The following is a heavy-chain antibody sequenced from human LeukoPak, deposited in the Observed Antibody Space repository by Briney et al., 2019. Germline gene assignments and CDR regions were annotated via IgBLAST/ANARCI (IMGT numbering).Heavy chain of an antibody. CDR2: ISSNEYDT. V-gene: IGHV3-64D*06. Sequence: GGSLRLSCSASGFTFGAYFMHWVRQAPGKGLQYVSSISSNEYDTYYADSVKGRFTISRDNSKNTLLLQMNNLRPEDTAVYYCVKDLNGTWSFDYWGQGTLVTVSS. CDR1: GFTFGAYF. CDR3: VKDLNGTWSFDY. D-gene: IGHD2-8*01. J-gene: IGHJ4*02.